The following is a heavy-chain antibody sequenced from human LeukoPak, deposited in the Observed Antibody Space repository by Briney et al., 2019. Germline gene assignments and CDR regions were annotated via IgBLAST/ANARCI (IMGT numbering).Heavy chain of an antibody. CDR1: GGSISSGGYS. CDR2: IYHSGST. CDR3: ARASPITIHFDY. J-gene: IGHJ4*02. V-gene: IGHV4-30-2*01. D-gene: IGHD3-3*01. Sequence: SQTLSLTCAVSGGSISSGGYSWSWIRQPPGKGLEWIGYIYHSGSTYYNPSLKSRVTISVDRSKNQFSLKLSSVTAADTAVYYCARASPITIHFDYWGQGTLVTVSS.